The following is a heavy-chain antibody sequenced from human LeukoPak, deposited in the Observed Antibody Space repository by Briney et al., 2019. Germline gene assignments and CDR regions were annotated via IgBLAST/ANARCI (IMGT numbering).Heavy chain of an antibody. CDR3: ARANSSSWWYDGNWFDP. CDR2: IYYSGST. Sequence: SETLSLTCTVSGGSISSYYWSWIRQPPGKGLEWIGYIYYSGSTNYNPSLKSRVTISVDTSKNQFSLKLSSVTAADTAVYYCARANSSSWWYDGNWFDPWGQGTLVTVPS. V-gene: IGHV4-59*01. D-gene: IGHD6-13*01. CDR1: GGSISSYY. J-gene: IGHJ5*02.